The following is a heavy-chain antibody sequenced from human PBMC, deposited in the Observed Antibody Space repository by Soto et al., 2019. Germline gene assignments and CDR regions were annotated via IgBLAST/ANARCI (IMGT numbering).Heavy chain of an antibody. CDR1: GGSISDYY. CDR3: ARAFGSTMPSLF. V-gene: IGHV4-59*01. Sequence: TLSLTCTASGGSISDYYWSWIRQPPGKGLEWIGYIYYSGSTNYNPSLKSRVTMSIDTSKNQFSLKLSSVTAADTAVYYCARAFGSTMPSLFWGQGTLVTVSS. J-gene: IGHJ4*02. CDR2: IYYSGST. D-gene: IGHD2-2*01.